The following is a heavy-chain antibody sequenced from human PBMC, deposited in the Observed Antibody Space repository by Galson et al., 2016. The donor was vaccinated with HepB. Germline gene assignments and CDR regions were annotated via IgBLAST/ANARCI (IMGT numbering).Heavy chain of an antibody. V-gene: IGHV3-23*01. D-gene: IGHD2-2*01. CDR2: ISADASRR. CDR1: GFTLSTSS. CDR3: ARGGVRFCSVTSCYAGTVWLDP. J-gene: IGHJ5*02. Sequence: SLRLSCAVSGFTLSTSSMSWVRQAPGKGLEWVSTISADASRRYYATSVKGRFTISRDNSRSTLSLQMNTLRPEDTAVYYCARGGVRFCSVTSCYAGTVWLDPRGQGTQVTVSS.